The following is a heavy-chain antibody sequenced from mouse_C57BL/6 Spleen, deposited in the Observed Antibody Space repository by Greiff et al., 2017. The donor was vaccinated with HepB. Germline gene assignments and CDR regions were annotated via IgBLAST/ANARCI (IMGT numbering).Heavy chain of an antibody. D-gene: IGHD2-4*01. Sequence: QVQLQQSGAELVRPGASVKLSCKASGYTFTDYYINWVKQRPGQGLEWIARIYPGSGNTYYNEKFKGKATLTAEKSSSTAYMQLSSLTSEDSAVYFCARSTMTIFDYWGQGTTLTVSS. J-gene: IGHJ2*01. CDR2: IYPGSGNT. CDR3: ARSTMTIFDY. V-gene: IGHV1-76*01. CDR1: GYTFTDYY.